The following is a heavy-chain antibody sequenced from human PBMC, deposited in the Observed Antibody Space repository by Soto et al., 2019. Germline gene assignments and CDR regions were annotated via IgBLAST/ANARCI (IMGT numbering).Heavy chain of an antibody. Sequence: GGSLRLSCAASGFTFSSYAMSWVRQAPGKGLEWVSAISGSGGSTYYADSVKGRFTISRDNSKNTLYLQMNSLRAEDTAVYYCAKLYCSGGSCYSSVGYYYYYMDVWGKGTTVTVSS. CDR2: ISGSGGST. D-gene: IGHD2-15*01. V-gene: IGHV3-23*01. CDR3: AKLYCSGGSCYSSVGYYYYYMDV. CDR1: GFTFSSYA. J-gene: IGHJ6*03.